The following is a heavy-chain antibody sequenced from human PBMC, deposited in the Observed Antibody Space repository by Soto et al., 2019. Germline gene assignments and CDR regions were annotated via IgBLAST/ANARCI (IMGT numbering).Heavy chain of an antibody. Sequence: SETLSLSCAVYGGSFSGYYWSWIRQPPGKGLEWIGEINHSGSTNYNPSLKSRVTISVDTSKNQFSLKLSSVTAADTAVYYCARGYGSGSYYNSRALNWFDPWGQGTLVTVSS. D-gene: IGHD3-10*01. J-gene: IGHJ5*02. CDR2: INHSGST. V-gene: IGHV4-34*01. CDR3: ARGYGSGSYYNSRALNWFDP. CDR1: GGSFSGYY.